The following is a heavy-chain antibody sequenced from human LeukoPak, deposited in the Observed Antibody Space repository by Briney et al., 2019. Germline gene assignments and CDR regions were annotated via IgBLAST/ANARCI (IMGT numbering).Heavy chain of an antibody. J-gene: IGHJ6*03. CDR2: IYSSGST. Sequence: PSETLSLTCTVSGGSISSYYWSWIRQPAGKGLEWIGRIYSSGSTNYNPSLKSRVTMSVDTSKNQFSLKLSSVTAADTAVYYCARHYYDSSGYYDQGYMDVWGKGTTVTVSS. CDR1: GGSISSYY. V-gene: IGHV4-4*07. CDR3: ARHYYDSSGYYDQGYMDV. D-gene: IGHD3-22*01.